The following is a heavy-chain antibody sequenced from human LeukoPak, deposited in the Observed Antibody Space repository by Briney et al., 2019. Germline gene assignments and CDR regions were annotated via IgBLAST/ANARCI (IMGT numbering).Heavy chain of an antibody. V-gene: IGHV3-7*01. J-gene: IGHJ4*02. CDR1: GFTFTDSW. CDR2: IKEDGSEK. Sequence: KTGGSLRLSCAASGFTFTDSWMSWVRQAPGKGLEWVANIKEDGSEKYYVDSVEGRFTISRDNAKNSVYLQMSSLRVEDTALYYCVEGYGHFEYWGQGTLVTVSS. D-gene: IGHD6-13*01. CDR3: VEGYGHFEY.